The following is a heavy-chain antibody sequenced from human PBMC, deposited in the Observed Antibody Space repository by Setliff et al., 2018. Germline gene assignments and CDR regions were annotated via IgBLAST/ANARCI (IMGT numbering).Heavy chain of an antibody. D-gene: IGHD3-3*01. V-gene: IGHV1-18*01. CDR3: ARGGGQIHYDFWSGYFSDPQPNYYYYYMDV. J-gene: IGHJ6*03. CDR1: GYTFTSYA. CDR2: ISAYNGNT. Sequence: GASVKVSCKASGYTFTSYAFSWVRQAPGQGLEWMGWISAYNGNTNYAQKFQGRVTMTTDTSTSTAYMELRSLRSDDTAVYYCARGGGQIHYDFWSGYFSDPQPNYYYYYMDVWCKGTTVTVSS.